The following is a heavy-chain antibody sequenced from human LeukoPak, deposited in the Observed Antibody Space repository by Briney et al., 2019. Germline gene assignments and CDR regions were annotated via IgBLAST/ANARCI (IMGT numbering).Heavy chain of an antibody. CDR2: ISYDGSNK. CDR3: AKGIGCYGSGYGMDV. Sequence: GGSLRLSCAASGFTFSSYGMHWVRQAPGKGLEWVAVISYDGSNKYYADSVKGRFTISRDNSKNTLYLQMNSLRAEDTAVYYCAKGIGCYGSGYGMDVWGQGTTVTVSS. CDR1: GFTFSSYG. J-gene: IGHJ6*02. D-gene: IGHD3-10*01. V-gene: IGHV3-30*18.